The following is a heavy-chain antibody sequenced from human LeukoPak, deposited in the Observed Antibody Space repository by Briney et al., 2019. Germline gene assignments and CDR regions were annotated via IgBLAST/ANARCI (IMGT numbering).Heavy chain of an antibody. Sequence: GGSMRLSCAASGFTFSSSAMTWVRQAPGKGLEWVSGISGRGESTYYADSVKGRCTISRDNSKNTLYLQMNSLRAEDTAVYYCAKSLRYFDWSDVFDIWGQGTMVTVSS. V-gene: IGHV3-23*01. CDR1: GFTFSSSA. CDR2: ISGRGEST. J-gene: IGHJ3*02. CDR3: AKSLRYFDWSDVFDI. D-gene: IGHD3-9*01.